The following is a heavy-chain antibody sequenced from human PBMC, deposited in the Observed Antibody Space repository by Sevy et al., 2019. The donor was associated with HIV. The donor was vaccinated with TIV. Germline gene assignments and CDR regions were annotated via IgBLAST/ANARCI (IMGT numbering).Heavy chain of an antibody. D-gene: IGHD6-19*01. V-gene: IGHV3-30*04. CDR2: ISYDGTDI. J-gene: IGHJ4*02. CDR3: ATVGISSGWYRGYYFDY. Sequence: GGSLRLSCAASRFTFSSYAIHWVRQAPGKGLEWVAFISYDGTDIYYADSVKGRFTISRDNSKNTLFLQMNSLRAEDTAVYYCATVGISSGWYRGYYFDYWGQGTLVTVSS. CDR1: RFTFSSYA.